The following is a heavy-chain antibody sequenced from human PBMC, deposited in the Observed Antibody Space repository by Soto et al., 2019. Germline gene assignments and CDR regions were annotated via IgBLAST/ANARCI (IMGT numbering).Heavy chain of an antibody. D-gene: IGHD3-22*01. J-gene: IGHJ5*02. CDR3: ARDLSGYYDSSGYLPSISGENWFDP. V-gene: IGHV1-18*03. CDR1: GYTFTSYG. CDR2: ISAYNGNT. Sequence: QVQLVQSGAEVKKPGASVKVSCKASGYTFTSYGISWVRQAPGQGLEWMGWISAYNGNTNYAQKLQGRVTMTTDTSTSTAYMELRSLRSDDMAVYYCARDLSGYYDSSGYLPSISGENWFDPWGQGTLVTVSS.